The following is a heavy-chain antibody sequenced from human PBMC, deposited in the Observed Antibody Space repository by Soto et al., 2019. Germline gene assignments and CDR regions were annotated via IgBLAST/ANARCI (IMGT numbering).Heavy chain of an antibody. V-gene: IGHV3-48*02. Sequence: EVQLVESGGALVQPGGSLRLSCTASGFTFSSFSMNWVRQAPGRGLEWVSYISLSSSSISYADSVKGRFTTSRDNAKNSLYRQMNSLRDDDTAVYYCARGGWNDVFDKWGQGTLVTVSS. CDR2: ISLSSSSI. J-gene: IGHJ4*02. CDR3: ARGGWNDVFDK. D-gene: IGHD1-1*01. CDR1: GFTFSSFS.